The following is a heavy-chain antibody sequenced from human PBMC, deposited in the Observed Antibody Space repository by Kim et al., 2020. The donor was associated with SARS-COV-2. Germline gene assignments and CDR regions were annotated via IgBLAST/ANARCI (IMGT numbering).Heavy chain of an antibody. V-gene: IGHV4-39*01. CDR1: GGSISSSSYY. Sequence: SETLSLTCTVSGGSISSSSYYWGWIRQPPGKGLEWIGSIYYSGSTYYNPSLKSRVTISVDTSKNQFSLKLSSVTAADTAVYYCARREVGADYYYGMDVWGQGTTVTVSS. CDR2: IYYSGST. J-gene: IGHJ6*02. CDR3: ARREVGADYYYGMDV. D-gene: IGHD1-26*01.